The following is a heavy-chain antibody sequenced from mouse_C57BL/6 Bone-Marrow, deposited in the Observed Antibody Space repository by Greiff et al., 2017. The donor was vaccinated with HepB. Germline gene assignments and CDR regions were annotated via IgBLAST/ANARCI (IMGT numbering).Heavy chain of an antibody. V-gene: IGHV1-81*01. CDR1: GYTFTSYG. CDR2: IYPRSGNT. J-gene: IGHJ3*01. CDR3: ARSPAGFAY. Sequence: QVKLQESGAELARPGASVKLSCKASGYTFTSYGISWVKQRTGQGLEWIGEIYPRSGNTYYNEKFKGKATLTADKSSSTAYMELRSLTSEDSAVYFCARSPAGFAYWGQGTLVTVSA.